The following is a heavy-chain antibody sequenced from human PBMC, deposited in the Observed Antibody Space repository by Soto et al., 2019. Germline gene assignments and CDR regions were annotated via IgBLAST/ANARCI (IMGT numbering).Heavy chain of an antibody. Sequence: QVQLQESAPGLVRPSETLSLTCTVSGGSISSYNWSWLRQPPGKGLEWIGYIYYSGSTNYNPSLKSRVTISVDTSKNQFSLKLSSVSAADTAMYYCARVQAGTIDYWGQGALVTVSS. J-gene: IGHJ4*02. V-gene: IGHV4-59*01. CDR3: ARVQAGTIDY. CDR2: IYYSGST. D-gene: IGHD1-1*01. CDR1: GGSISSYN.